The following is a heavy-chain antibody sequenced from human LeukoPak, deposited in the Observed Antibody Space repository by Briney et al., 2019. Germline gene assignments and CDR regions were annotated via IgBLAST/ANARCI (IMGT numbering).Heavy chain of an antibody. V-gene: IGHV4-38-2*01. CDR1: GYSISSGYY. CDR3: ARQSYTGMAPDVVDY. Sequence: SETLSLTCAVSGYSISSGYYWGWIRQPPGKGLEWIGSIYHSGSTYYNPSLKSRVTISVDTSKNQFSLKLSSVTAADTAVYYCARQSYTGMAPDVVDYWGQGTLVTVSS. J-gene: IGHJ4*02. CDR2: IYHSGST. D-gene: IGHD5-18*01.